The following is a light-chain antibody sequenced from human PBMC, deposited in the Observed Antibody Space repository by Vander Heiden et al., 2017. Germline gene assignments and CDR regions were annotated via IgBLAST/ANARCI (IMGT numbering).Light chain of an antibody. CDR1: QGISSY. V-gene: IGKV1-8*01. J-gene: IGKJ1*01. CDR3: QQDDSYPRT. Sequence: AIRMTQSPSSLSASTGDRVTITCRASQGISSYLAWYQQKPGKAPKLLIYAASTLQSGVPSRFSGSASGTDFTLTISCLHSEDFATYYCQQDDSYPRTFGQGTRVEIK. CDR2: AAS.